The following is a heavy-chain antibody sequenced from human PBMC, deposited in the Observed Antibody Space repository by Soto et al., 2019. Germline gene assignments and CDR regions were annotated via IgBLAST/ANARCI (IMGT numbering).Heavy chain of an antibody. D-gene: IGHD3-10*01. J-gene: IGHJ5*02. Sequence: GGSLRLSCAASGFTFDDYAMSWVRQAPGKGLEWVSAISGSGGSTYYADSVKGRFTIARDNTKNTLYLQMNSLRAEDTSLYYCAKHWGSSQPLNWFDPWGQGTLVTVSS. CDR1: GFTFDDYA. V-gene: IGHV3-23*01. CDR3: AKHWGSSQPLNWFDP. CDR2: ISGSGGST.